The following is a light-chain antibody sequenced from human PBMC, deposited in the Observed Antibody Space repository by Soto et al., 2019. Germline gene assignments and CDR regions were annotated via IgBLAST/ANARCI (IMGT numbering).Light chain of an antibody. CDR2: EVS. CDR3: SSYSGTNYHYV. Sequence: QSALTQPRSASGSFGQSVTISCTGTSRDVGGYNYVSWYQQHPGKAPKLMIYEVSERPSGVPDRFSGSKSGNTASLTVSGLQADDEAVYYCSSYSGTNYHYVFGTGTKLTVL. J-gene: IGLJ1*01. V-gene: IGLV2-8*01. CDR1: SRDVGGYNY.